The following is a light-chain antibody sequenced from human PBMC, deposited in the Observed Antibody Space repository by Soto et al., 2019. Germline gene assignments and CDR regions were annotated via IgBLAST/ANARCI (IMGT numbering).Light chain of an antibody. CDR3: QHYDNLPPFT. J-gene: IGKJ3*01. Sequence: DIQMTQSPSSLSASVGDRVTITCQASQAIRKYLNWYQQKPGSAPKLLIYGASNLETGVPSRFSGSGYGTDFTFTISSLQPEDIATYYCQHYDNLPPFTFGPGTKVAIK. CDR1: QAIRKY. CDR2: GAS. V-gene: IGKV1-33*01.